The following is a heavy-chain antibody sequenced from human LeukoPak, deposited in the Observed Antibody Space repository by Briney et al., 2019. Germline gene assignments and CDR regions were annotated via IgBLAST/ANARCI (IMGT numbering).Heavy chain of an antibody. D-gene: IGHD3-22*01. Sequence: GGSLRLSCAASGFTVSSNYMSWVRQAPGKGLEWVSVIYSGGSTYYADSVKGRFTISRDNSKNTLYLQMNSLRADDTAVYYCARDYYDSSGLDYWGQGTLVTVSS. J-gene: IGHJ4*02. CDR1: GFTVSSNY. V-gene: IGHV3-53*05. CDR3: ARDYYDSSGLDY. CDR2: IYSGGST.